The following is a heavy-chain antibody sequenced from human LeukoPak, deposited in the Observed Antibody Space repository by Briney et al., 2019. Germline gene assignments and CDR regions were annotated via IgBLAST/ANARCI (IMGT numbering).Heavy chain of an antibody. CDR2: ISSSSSYI. V-gene: IGHV3-21*04. Sequence: GGSLRLSCAASGFTFSSYSMNWVRQAPGKGLEWVSSISSSSSYIYYADSVKGRFTISRDNAKNSLYLQMNSLRAEDTALYYCAKAIDDWFDPWGQGTLVTVSS. CDR1: GFTFSSYS. J-gene: IGHJ5*02. CDR3: AKAIDDWFDP.